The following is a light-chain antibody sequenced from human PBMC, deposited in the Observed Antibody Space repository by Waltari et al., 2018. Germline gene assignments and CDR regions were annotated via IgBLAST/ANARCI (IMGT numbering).Light chain of an antibody. J-gene: IGLJ3*02. CDR3: SSYTSSSTWV. Sequence: QSALTHPPSVSGSPGQSLTISCTGTSSDVGSFTRVSWYQQPPGTAPKLMIYEVSNRPSGVPDRFSGSKSGNTASLTISGLQAEDEADYYCSSYTSSSTWVFGGGTKLTVL. CDR2: EVS. V-gene: IGLV2-18*02. CDR1: SSDVGSFTR.